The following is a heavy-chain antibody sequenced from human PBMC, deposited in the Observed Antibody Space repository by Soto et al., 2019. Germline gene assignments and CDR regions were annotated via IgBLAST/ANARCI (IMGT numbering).Heavy chain of an antibody. CDR3: AHAYGRRSLY. CDR2: IYWDDSK. J-gene: IGHJ4*02. V-gene: IGHV2-5*02. CDR1: GFSLTTDRVG. Sequence: QITLKESGPPLVKPTQTLTLTCTFSGFSLTTDRVGVGWIRQPPGEALEWLAVIYWDDSKTYRPSLESRLTITKDTSKNQVALTMTNMDYLDTATYYCAHAYGRRSLYWGQGTLVTVSS. D-gene: IGHD3-10*02.